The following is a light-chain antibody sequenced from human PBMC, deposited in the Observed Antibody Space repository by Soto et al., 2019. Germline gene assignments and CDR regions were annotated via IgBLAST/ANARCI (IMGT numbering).Light chain of an antibody. V-gene: IGKV1-12*01. CDR2: AAS. CDR1: QGINNW. Sequence: DIQMTQSPSSESASVGDRVTITCRASQGINNWLAWYQQKPGKVPKLLIYAASSLQSGVPSRFSGSGSGTDFTLTISSLQPEDFATYYCQQAHSFPRTFGQGTKLEIK. J-gene: IGKJ2*01. CDR3: QQAHSFPRT.